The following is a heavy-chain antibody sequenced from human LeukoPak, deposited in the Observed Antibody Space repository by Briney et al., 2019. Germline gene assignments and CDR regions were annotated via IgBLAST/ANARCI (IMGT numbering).Heavy chain of an antibody. J-gene: IGHJ4*02. CDR2: IIPILGIA. V-gene: IGHV1-69*04. CDR3: AREDHGPLDY. Sequence: SVKVSCKASGYTFTSYDINWVRQAPGQGLEWMGRIIPILGIANYAQKFQGRVTITADKSTSTAYMELSSLRSEDTAVYYCAREDHGPLDYWGQGTLVTVSS. D-gene: IGHD4-17*01. CDR1: GYTFTSYD.